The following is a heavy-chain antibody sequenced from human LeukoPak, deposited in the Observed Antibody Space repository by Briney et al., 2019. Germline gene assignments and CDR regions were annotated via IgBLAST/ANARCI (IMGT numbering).Heavy chain of an antibody. D-gene: IGHD2-8*02. CDR2: INPNSGGT. Sequence: ASVTVSCKASGYTFTDYYMHWVRQAPGQGLECMGRINPNSGGTNYAQKFQGRVTMTRDTSISTAYMELSGLRSDDTAVYYCARDTPGWFIYWGQGTLVTVSS. CDR1: GYTFTDYY. V-gene: IGHV1-2*06. J-gene: IGHJ4*02. CDR3: ARDTPGWFIY.